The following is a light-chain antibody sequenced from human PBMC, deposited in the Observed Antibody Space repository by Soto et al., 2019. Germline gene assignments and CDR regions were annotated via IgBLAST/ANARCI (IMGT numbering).Light chain of an antibody. V-gene: IGKV3-20*01. J-gene: IGKJ5*01. Sequence: IVLTQSPGTLSLSPGERATLSFMASQSVSSSYLAWYQQKPGQAPRRLIYGASSRATGIPDRFSGSGSGTDFTLTISRLEPEDFAVYYCQQYGSSPTFGEGTRLEIK. CDR2: GAS. CDR3: QQYGSSPT. CDR1: QSVSSSY.